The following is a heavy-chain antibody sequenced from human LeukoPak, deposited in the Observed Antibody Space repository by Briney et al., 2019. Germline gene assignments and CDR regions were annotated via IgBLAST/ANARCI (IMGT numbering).Heavy chain of an antibody. Sequence: GGSLRLSCAASGFTFSNYWMSCVRQTPGKGLEWVANIKKDGSEKYYVDSVKGRFTISRDNAKNSVYLQMNSLRAEDTAVYYCAKLSTAVAGQDRWGQGTLVTVSS. CDR1: GFTFSNYW. D-gene: IGHD6-19*01. J-gene: IGHJ5*02. CDR2: IKKDGSEK. CDR3: AKLSTAVAGQDR. V-gene: IGHV3-7*01.